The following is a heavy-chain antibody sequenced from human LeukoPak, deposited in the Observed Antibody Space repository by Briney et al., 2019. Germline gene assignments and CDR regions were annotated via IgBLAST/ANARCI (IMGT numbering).Heavy chain of an antibody. J-gene: IGHJ4*02. V-gene: IGHV3-23*01. Sequence: GGSLRLSCAASGFTFSSYAMSWVRQAPGKGLEWVSGISGSGGSTYYADSVKGRFTISRDNSKNTLYLQMSSLRAEDTAVYYCARDDRYSYGYSVDYWGQGTLVTVS. CDR3: ARDDRYSYGYSVDY. CDR2: ISGSGGST. D-gene: IGHD5-18*01. CDR1: GFTFSSYA.